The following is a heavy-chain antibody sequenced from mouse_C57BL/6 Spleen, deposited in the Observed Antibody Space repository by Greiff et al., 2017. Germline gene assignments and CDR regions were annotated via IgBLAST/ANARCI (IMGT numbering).Heavy chain of an antibody. CDR3: ARKRTGTYYAMDY. D-gene: IGHD4-1*01. Sequence: QVQLQQPGAELVKPGASVKLSCKASGYTFTSYWMQWVKQRPGQGLEWIGEIDPSDSYTNYNQKFKGKATLTVDTSSSTAYMQLSSLTSEDSAVYYCARKRTGTYYAMDYWGQGTSVTVSS. CDR2: IDPSDSYT. J-gene: IGHJ4*01. V-gene: IGHV1-50*01. CDR1: GYTFTSYW.